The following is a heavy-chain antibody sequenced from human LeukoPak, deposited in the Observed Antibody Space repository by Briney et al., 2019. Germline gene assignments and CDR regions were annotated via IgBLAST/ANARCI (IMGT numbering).Heavy chain of an antibody. D-gene: IGHD1-14*01. CDR2: VSFSGST. CDR1: GGSISRGGYN. V-gene: IGHV4-31*03. CDR3: AINSRNGVAGTFGAFDI. J-gene: IGHJ3*02. Sequence: SHTLSLTCTVSGGSISRGGYNWSWIRQHPGKGLECSVYVSFSGSTYYNTSLKSRVTTSVDTSKNQFSLKLSAVTAADTAVYYGAINSRNGVAGTFGAFDIWGQGTMVTVSS.